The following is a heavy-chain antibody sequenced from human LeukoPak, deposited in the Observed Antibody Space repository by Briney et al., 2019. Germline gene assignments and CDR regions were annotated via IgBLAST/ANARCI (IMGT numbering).Heavy chain of an antibody. CDR2: ISSSSSTI. CDR3: AREYCSSTSCLYDY. J-gene: IGHJ4*02. D-gene: IGHD2-2*01. CDR1: EFTFSSYS. Sequence: PGGSLRVSCAASEFTFSSYSMNWVRQAPGKGLEWVSYISSSSSTIYYADSVKGRFTISRDKAKNSLYLQMNSLRAEDTAVYYCAREYCSSTSCLYDYWGQGTLVTVSS. V-gene: IGHV3-48*01.